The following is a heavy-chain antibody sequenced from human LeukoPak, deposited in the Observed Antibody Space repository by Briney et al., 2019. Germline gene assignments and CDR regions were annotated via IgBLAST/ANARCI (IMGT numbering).Heavy chain of an antibody. CDR1: GFTFSTYW. V-gene: IGHV3-23*01. Sequence: GGSLRLSCAASGFTFSTYWMHWVRQAPGKGLEWVSGISASGESTYYADSVKGRFTISRDNSKNTLYLQMNSLRAEDTAVYYCAKGAMATTQYWGQGTLVTVSS. CDR2: ISASGEST. D-gene: IGHD5-24*01. CDR3: AKGAMATTQY. J-gene: IGHJ4*02.